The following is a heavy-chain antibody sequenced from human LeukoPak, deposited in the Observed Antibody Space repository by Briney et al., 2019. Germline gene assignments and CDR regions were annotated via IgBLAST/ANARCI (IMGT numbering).Heavy chain of an antibody. CDR2: INHSGST. CDR1: GGSFSGYY. D-gene: IGHD4-17*01. V-gene: IGHV4-34*01. Sequence: KPSETLSLTCAVYGGSFSGYYWSWIRQPPGKGLEWIGEINHSGSTNYNPSLKSRVTISVDTSKNQFSLKLSSVTAADTAVYYCARGSRVTDAFDIWGQGTMVTVSS. J-gene: IGHJ3*02. CDR3: ARGSRVTDAFDI.